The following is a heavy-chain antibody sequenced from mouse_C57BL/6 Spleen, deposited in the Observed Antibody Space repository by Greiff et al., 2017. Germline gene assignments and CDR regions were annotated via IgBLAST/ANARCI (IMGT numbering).Heavy chain of an antibody. J-gene: IGHJ1*03. CDR3: ADGNTVYGSSRSYWYCDV. CDR2: INPGSGGT. V-gene: IGHV1-54*01. CDR1: GYAFTNYL. D-gene: IGHD1-1*01. Sequence: QVHVKQSGAELVRPGTSVKVSCKASGYAFTNYLIEWVKQRPGQGLEWIGVINPGSGGTNYNEKFKGKATLTADKSSSTAYMQLSSLTSEDSAVXFCADGNTVYGSSRSYWYCDVWGTGTTVTVSS.